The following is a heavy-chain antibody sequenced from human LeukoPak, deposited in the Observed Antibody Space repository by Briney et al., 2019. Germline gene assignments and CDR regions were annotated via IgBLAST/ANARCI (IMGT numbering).Heavy chain of an antibody. V-gene: IGHV1-2*02. D-gene: IGHD1-7*01. CDR1: GYTFTGYY. Sequence: ASVKVSCKASGYTFTGYYVHWVRQAPGQGLEWMGWINPNSGGTNYAQKFQGRVTMTRDTSISTAYMELSRLRSDDTAVYYCARESPLELAFLDLWGRGTLVTVSS. J-gene: IGHJ2*01. CDR3: ARESPLELAFLDL. CDR2: INPNSGGT.